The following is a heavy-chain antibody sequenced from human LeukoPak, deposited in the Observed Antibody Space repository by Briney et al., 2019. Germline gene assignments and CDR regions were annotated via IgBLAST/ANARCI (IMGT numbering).Heavy chain of an antibody. V-gene: IGHV1-24*01. Sequence: GASVKVSCKVSGYTLTELSMYWVRQAPGKGLEWMGGFDPEDGETIYAQKFQGRVTMTEDTATDTAYMELSSLRSEDTAVYYCAPFNSGSKRWAYFDYWGQGTLVTVSS. J-gene: IGHJ4*02. CDR2: FDPEDGET. D-gene: IGHD3-10*01. CDR1: GYTLTELS. CDR3: APFNSGSKRWAYFDY.